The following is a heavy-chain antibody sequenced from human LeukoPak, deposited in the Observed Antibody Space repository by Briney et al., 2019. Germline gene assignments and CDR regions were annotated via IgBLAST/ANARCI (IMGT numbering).Heavy chain of an antibody. CDR2: IYYSGTT. V-gene: IGHV4-59*12. CDR1: GGSISSYY. J-gene: IGHJ4*02. Sequence: PSETLSLTCTVSGGSISSYYWSWIRQPPGKGLEWIGYIYYSGTTNYNPSLKSRVTISVDTSKNQFSLKLSSVTAADTAVYYCASVAGVNSSGYYSDYWGQGTLVTVSS. D-gene: IGHD3-22*01. CDR3: ASVAGVNSSGYYSDY.